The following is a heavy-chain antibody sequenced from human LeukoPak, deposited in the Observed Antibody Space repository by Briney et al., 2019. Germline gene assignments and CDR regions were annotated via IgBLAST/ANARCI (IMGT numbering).Heavy chain of an antibody. V-gene: IGHV4-34*01. Sequence: SETLSLTCAVYGGSFSGYYWSWIRRPPGKGLEWIGEINHSGSTNYNPSLKSRVTISVDTSKNQFSLKLSSVTAADTAVYYCARSRRGYSYGYVYWGQGTLVTVSS. CDR3: ARSRRGYSYGYVY. J-gene: IGHJ4*02. D-gene: IGHD5-18*01. CDR1: GGSFSGYY. CDR2: INHSGST.